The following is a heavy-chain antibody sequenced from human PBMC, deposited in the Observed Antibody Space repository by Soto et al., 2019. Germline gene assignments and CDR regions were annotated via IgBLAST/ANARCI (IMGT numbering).Heavy chain of an antibody. Sequence: PSETLSLTCTVSGGSISSGDYYWSLIRQPPGKGLEWIGYIYYSGSTYYNPSLKSRVTISVDTSKNQFSLKLSSVTAADTAVYYYASQNWEGYFDLWGRGTLVTVSS. J-gene: IGHJ2*01. D-gene: IGHD7-27*01. CDR1: GGSISSGDYY. V-gene: IGHV4-30-4*01. CDR3: ASQNWEGYFDL. CDR2: IYYSGST.